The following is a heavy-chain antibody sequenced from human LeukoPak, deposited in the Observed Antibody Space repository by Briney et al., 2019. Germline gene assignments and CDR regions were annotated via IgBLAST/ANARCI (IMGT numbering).Heavy chain of an antibody. J-gene: IGHJ4*02. D-gene: IGHD4-17*01. Sequence: ASVKVSCKASGYTFTSYYVHWVRQAPGQGLEWMGIINPSGGSTSYAQKFQGRVTMTRDTSTSTVYMELSSLRSEDTAVHYCARASTVTTVFDYWGQGTLVTVSS. V-gene: IGHV1-46*01. CDR1: GYTFTSYY. CDR2: INPSGGST. CDR3: ARASTVTTVFDY.